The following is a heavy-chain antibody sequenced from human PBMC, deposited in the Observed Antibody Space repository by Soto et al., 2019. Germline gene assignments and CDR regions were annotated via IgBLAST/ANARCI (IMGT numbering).Heavy chain of an antibody. J-gene: IGHJ4*02. CDR1: GGSFSGYY. D-gene: IGHD5-12*01. V-gene: IGHV4-34*01. Sequence: SETLSLTCAVYGGSFSGYYWSWIRQPPGKGLEWIGEINHSGSTNYNPSLKSRVTISVDTSKNQFSLKLSSVTAADTAVYYCARGRRGWLPHWGQGTLVTVSS. CDR3: ARGRRGWLPH. CDR2: INHSGST.